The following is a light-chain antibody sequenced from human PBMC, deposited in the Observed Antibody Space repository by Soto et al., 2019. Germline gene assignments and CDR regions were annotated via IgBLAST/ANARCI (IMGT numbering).Light chain of an antibody. J-gene: IGLJ1*01. CDR3: NSYVAGSNV. Sequence: QSVLTQPPSVSGAPGQRVTISCTGSSSNIGAGYDVHWYQQLPGTAPKLLIYGNSNRPSGVPDRFSGSKSGSTASLTVSGIQNEDEADYYCNSYVAGSNVFGTGTKLTV. CDR2: GNS. CDR1: SSNIGAGYD. V-gene: IGLV1-40*01.